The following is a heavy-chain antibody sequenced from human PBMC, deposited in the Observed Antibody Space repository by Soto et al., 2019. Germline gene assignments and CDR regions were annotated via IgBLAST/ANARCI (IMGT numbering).Heavy chain of an antibody. V-gene: IGHV3-33*01. J-gene: IGHJ6*02. CDR1: GFTFSIHG. CDR2: RWYDGTYK. D-gene: IGHD2-15*01. Sequence: QVQLVESGGGVVQPGRSLRLSCAASGFTFSIHGMSWVRQAPGMGLEWVTLRWYDGTYKYYTDSVKGRFTISRDNSKITLYLEMNSLSVEDTAVYFCARSSGGSHSYYGMDVWGQGTTVTVSS. CDR3: ARSSGGSHSYYGMDV.